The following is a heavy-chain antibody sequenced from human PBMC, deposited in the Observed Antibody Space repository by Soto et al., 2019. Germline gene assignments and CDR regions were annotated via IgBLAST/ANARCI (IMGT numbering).Heavy chain of an antibody. Sequence: EERLVESGGGSVQPGGSLRLSCAASRFTFSSYWMYWVRQAPGKGLVWVSRINSDGSSTRYAESVKGRFSISRDNSKSALYLQMYTLRAEDTAVYYCARRRAGYYYGLDVWGQGTTVTVSS. CDR2: INSDGSST. J-gene: IGHJ6*02. D-gene: IGHD3-10*01. V-gene: IGHV3-74*01. CDR1: RFTFSSYW. CDR3: ARRRAGYYYGLDV.